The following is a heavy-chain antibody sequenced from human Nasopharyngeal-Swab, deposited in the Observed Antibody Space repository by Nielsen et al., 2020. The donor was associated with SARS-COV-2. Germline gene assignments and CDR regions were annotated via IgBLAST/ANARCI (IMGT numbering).Heavy chain of an antibody. Sequence: GESLKISCAASGFTFSSYGMHWVRQAPGKGLEWVAVISYDGSNKYYADSVKGRFTISRDNSKNTLYLQMNSLRAEDTAVYYCASSSSEEGKHAFDIWGQGTMVTVSS. V-gene: IGHV3-30*03. D-gene: IGHD3-22*01. CDR3: ASSSSEEGKHAFDI. J-gene: IGHJ3*02. CDR1: GFTFSSYG. CDR2: ISYDGSNK.